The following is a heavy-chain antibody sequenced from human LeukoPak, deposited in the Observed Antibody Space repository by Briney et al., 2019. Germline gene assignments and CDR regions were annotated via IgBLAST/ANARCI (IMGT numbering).Heavy chain of an antibody. Sequence: GGSLRLSCSASGFTFSNFPMHWVRQAPGKGLGYVSAISTDGGSTYYPDSVKGRFTISRDNSKNTLYLQVNSLRAEDTAMYYCARNILFAFDIWGQGTMVTVSS. V-gene: IGHV3-64*04. CDR2: ISTDGGST. CDR3: ARNILFAFDI. J-gene: IGHJ3*02. CDR1: GFTFSNFP.